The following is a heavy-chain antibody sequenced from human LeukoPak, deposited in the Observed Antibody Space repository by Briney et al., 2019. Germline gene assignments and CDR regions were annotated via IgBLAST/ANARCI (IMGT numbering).Heavy chain of an antibody. CDR2: IYYSGST. D-gene: IGHD3-10*01. Sequence: SETLSLTCTVSGGSISSSSYYWGWIRQPPGKGLEWIGSIYYSGSTYYNPSLKSRVTISVDTSKNQFSLKLSSATAADTAVYYCARHEGVRGSYNWFDPWGQGTLVTVSS. J-gene: IGHJ5*02. V-gene: IGHV4-39*01. CDR1: GGSISSSSYY. CDR3: ARHEGVRGSYNWFDP.